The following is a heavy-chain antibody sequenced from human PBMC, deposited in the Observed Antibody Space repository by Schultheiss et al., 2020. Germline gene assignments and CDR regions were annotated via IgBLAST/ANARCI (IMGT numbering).Heavy chain of an antibody. J-gene: IGHJ4*02. CDR3: ARRAYSGYDSHFDY. CDR1: GYTFTSYG. D-gene: IGHD5-12*01. Sequence: SVKVSCKASGYTFTSYGISWVRQAPGQGLEWMGGIIPIFGTANYAQKFQGRVTMTTDTSTSTAYMELRSLRSDDTAVYYCARRAYSGYDSHFDYWGQGTLVTVSS. CDR2: IIPIFGTA. V-gene: IGHV1-69*05.